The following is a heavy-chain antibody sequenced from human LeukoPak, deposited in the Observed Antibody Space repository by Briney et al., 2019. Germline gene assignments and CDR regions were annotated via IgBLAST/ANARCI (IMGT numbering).Heavy chain of an antibody. CDR2: ISAYNGNT. J-gene: IGHJ3*02. CDR3: ARDGLFVVVPAARGDAFDI. CDR1: GYTFTSYG. V-gene: IGHV1-18*04. Sequence: ASVKFSCKASGYTFTSYGISWVRQAPGQGLKWMGWISAYNGNTNYAQKLQGRVTMTTDTSTSTAYMELRSLRSDDTAVYYCARDGLFVVVPAARGDAFDIWGQGTMVTVSS. D-gene: IGHD2-2*01.